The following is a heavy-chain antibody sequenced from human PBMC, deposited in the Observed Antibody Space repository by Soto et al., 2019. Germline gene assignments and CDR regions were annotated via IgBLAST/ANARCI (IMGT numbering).Heavy chain of an antibody. J-gene: IGHJ4*02. Sequence: PXGSLRLSFSASGFTFGSYPMHWFRQAPGKGLGWVAAIFYDGSYKYYAESVKGRFTISRDDSKNTLYLEMNSLKTEDTAIYFCAKPATDTIVVPNGGFDSWGQGTLVTVHS. CDR3: AKPATDTIVVPNGGFDS. CDR2: IFYDGSYK. D-gene: IGHD3-10*01. CDR1: GFTFGSYP. V-gene: IGHV3-30*18.